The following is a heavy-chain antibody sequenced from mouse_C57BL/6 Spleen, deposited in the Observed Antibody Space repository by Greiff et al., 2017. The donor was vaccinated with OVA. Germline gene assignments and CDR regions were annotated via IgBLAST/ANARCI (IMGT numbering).Heavy chain of an antibody. CDR1: GYTFTSYW. CDR2: IDPSDSET. J-gene: IGHJ2*01. D-gene: IGHD1-1*01. CDR3: ARRRYYYGSESYYFDY. V-gene: IGHV1-52*01. Sequence: QVQLKQPGAELVRPGSSVKLSCKASGYTFTSYWMHWVKQRPIQGLEWIGNIDPSDSETHYNQKFKDKATLTVDKSSSTAYMQLSSLTSEDSAVYYCARRRYYYGSESYYFDYWGQGTTLTVSS.